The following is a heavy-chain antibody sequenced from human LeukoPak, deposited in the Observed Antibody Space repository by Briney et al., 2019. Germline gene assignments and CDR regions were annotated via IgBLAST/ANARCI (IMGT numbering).Heavy chain of an antibody. CDR3: TRSEIAVAGDFYY. V-gene: IGHV1-2*02. CDR2: ISPNSGGT. J-gene: IGHJ4*02. CDR1: GYTFTDYY. D-gene: IGHD6-19*01. Sequence: GASVTVSCKASGYTFTDYYMCWVRQAPGQGLERMGWISPNSGGTNNVQQFQGRVTMTRDSSISTGYMELTRLRSDDTAADYCTRSEIAVAGDFYYWGQGTLVTVSS.